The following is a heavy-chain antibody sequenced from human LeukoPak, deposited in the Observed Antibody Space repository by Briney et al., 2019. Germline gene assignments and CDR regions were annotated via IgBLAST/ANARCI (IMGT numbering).Heavy chain of an antibody. D-gene: IGHD3-22*01. CDR3: ARLADYDSSGYLSY. Sequence: ASVKVSCKASGYTLTRYYMHWVRQAPGQGLEWMGIINPSGGSARYAQKFQGRVTMTRDTSTSIVYMEVSSLRSEDTAGYYCARLADYDSSGYLSYWGQGTLVTVSS. J-gene: IGHJ4*02. CDR1: GYTLTRYY. CDR2: INPSGGSA. V-gene: IGHV1-46*01.